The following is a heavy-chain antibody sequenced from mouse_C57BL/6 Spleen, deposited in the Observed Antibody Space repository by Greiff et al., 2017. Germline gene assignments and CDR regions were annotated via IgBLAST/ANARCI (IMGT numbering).Heavy chain of an antibody. Sequence: QVQLQQSGPELVKPGASVKISCKASGYAFSSSWMNWVKQRPGKGLEWIGRIYPGDGDTNYNGKFKGKATLTADKSSSTAYMQLSSLTSEDSAVYFCARISHGYSNYGAYWGQGTLVTVSA. J-gene: IGHJ3*01. D-gene: IGHD2-5*01. CDR2: IYPGDGDT. V-gene: IGHV1-82*01. CDR3: ARISHGYSNYGAY. CDR1: GYAFSSSW.